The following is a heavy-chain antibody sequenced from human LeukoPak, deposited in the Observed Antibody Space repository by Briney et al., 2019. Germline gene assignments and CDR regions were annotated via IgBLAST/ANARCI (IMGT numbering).Heavy chain of an antibody. D-gene: IGHD3-22*01. J-gene: IGHJ4*02. CDR2: INHSGST. V-gene: IGHV4-34*01. CDR1: GGSFSGYY. Sequence: PSETLSLTCAVYGGSFSGYYWSWIRQPPGKGLEWIGGINHSGSTNYNPSLKSRVTISVDSSKNQFSLKLSSVTAADTAVYYCARVILGSGYYYYFDYWGQGTLVTVSS. CDR3: ARVILGSGYYYYFDY.